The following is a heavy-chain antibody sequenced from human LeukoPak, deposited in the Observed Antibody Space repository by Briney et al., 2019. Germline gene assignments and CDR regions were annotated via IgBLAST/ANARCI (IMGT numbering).Heavy chain of an antibody. D-gene: IGHD3-10*01. J-gene: IGHJ4*02. CDR2: TSSFDGTV. CDR1: GFTFTEYY. CDR3: ARDRVGVFEY. Sequence: PGGSLRLSCAASGFTFTEYYMSWIRQAPGKGPEWISYTSSFDGTVNYAESVKGRFTISRDNAESLLYLQMSSLRDEDTAVYYCARDRVGVFEYWGQGTLVSVSS. V-gene: IGHV3-11*01.